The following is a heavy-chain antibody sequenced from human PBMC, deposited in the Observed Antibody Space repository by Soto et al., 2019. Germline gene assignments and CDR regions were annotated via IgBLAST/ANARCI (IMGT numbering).Heavy chain of an antibody. CDR3: ARAQLGDAFDI. D-gene: IGHD6-13*01. Sequence: GGSLRLSCAPSGFTFSSYSMNWVRQAPGKGLEWVSYISSSSSTIYYAESVKGRFTISRDNAQNSLYLQMNSLGAEDTAVYYCARAQLGDAFDIWGQGTMVTVSS. J-gene: IGHJ3*02. CDR1: GFTFSSYS. V-gene: IGHV3-48*01. CDR2: ISSSSSTI.